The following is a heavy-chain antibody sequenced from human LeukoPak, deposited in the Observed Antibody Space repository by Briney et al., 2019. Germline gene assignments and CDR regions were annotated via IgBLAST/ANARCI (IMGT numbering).Heavy chain of an antibody. CDR1: GFMFSNYG. J-gene: IGHJ4*02. Sequence: GGSLRLSCAASGFMFSNYGMHWVRQAPGKGLEWVAVISYDGSKKYYADSVKGRFTISRDNSKNTLYLQMNSLTAEDTSVYFCARDLDYGDQYYFDYWGQGTLVTVSS. CDR3: ARDLDYGDQYYFDY. V-gene: IGHV3-30*03. D-gene: IGHD4-17*01. CDR2: ISYDGSKK.